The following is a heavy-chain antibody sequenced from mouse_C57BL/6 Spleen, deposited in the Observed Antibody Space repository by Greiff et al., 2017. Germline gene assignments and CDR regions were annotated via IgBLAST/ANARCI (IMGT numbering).Heavy chain of an antibody. V-gene: IGHV1-82*01. CDR1: GYAFSSSW. Sequence: VQLQQSGPALVKPGASVKISCKASGYAFSSSWMNWVKQRPGKGLEWIGRIYPGDGDTNYNGKFKGKATLTADKSSSTAYMQLSSLTSEDCAVYFCARYTTVVVYAMDYWGQGTSVTVSS. CDR2: IYPGDGDT. J-gene: IGHJ4*01. D-gene: IGHD1-1*01. CDR3: ARYTTVVVYAMDY.